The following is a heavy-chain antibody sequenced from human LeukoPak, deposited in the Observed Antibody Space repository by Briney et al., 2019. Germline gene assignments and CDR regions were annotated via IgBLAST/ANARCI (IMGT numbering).Heavy chain of an antibody. D-gene: IGHD1-7*01. CDR2: IYPDDNT. CDR1: GFTVSSSY. Sequence: GGSLRLSCAASGFTVSSSYVSWVRQAPGKGLEWVSVIYPDDNTYYADSVKGRFTISRDNSKNTLYLQMNSLRAEDTAVYYCAKDLRIYNWNYGDFQHWGQGTLVTVSS. CDR3: AKDLRIYNWNYGDFQH. V-gene: IGHV3-53*01. J-gene: IGHJ1*01.